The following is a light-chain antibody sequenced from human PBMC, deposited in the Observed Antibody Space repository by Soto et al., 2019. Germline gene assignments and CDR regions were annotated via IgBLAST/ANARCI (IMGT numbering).Light chain of an antibody. CDR1: SSDIGSYNL. V-gene: IGLV2-23*01. Sequence: QSALTQPASVSGSPGQSINISCTGTSSDIGSYNLVSWYQQHPGKAPKLMIYEAGKRPSGVSNRFSGSKSGNAASLTTSGLQDEDEADYYCCSYAGNKAVVFGGGTKLTVL. CDR3: CSYAGNKAVV. J-gene: IGLJ2*01. CDR2: EAG.